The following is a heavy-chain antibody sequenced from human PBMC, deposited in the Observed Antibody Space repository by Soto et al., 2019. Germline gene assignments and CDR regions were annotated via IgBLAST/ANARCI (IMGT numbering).Heavy chain of an antibody. CDR1: GFTFSRYW. V-gene: IGHV3-74*01. D-gene: IGHD3-16*01. CDR3: ARLGFVGEGDF. Sequence: EVQLAESGGGLIQPGGSLRLSCATSGFTFSRYWIHWVRQAPGEGLVWVSRISGDGVHTAYAESVKGGFTVSRDIAKSTGYLQMNNLRAEDTAIYYCARLGFVGEGDFWGQGILVTVSS. J-gene: IGHJ4*02. CDR2: ISGDGVHT.